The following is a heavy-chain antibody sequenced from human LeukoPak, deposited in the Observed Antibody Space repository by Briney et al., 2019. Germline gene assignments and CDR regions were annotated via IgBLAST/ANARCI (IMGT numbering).Heavy chain of an antibody. CDR2: IRSKAYGGTT. CDR3: TRSAGYSSGWYHDY. Sequence: PGRSLRLSCTASGFTFGDYAMSWVRQAPGKGLEWVGFIRSKAYGGTTEYAASVKVRFTISRDDSKSIAYLQMNSLKTEDTAVYYCTRSAGYSSGWYHDYWGQGTLVTVSS. V-gene: IGHV3-49*04. D-gene: IGHD6-19*01. J-gene: IGHJ4*02. CDR1: GFTFGDYA.